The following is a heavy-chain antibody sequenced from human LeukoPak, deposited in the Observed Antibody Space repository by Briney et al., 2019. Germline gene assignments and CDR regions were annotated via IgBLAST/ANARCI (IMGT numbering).Heavy chain of an antibody. Sequence: PGGSLRLSCAASGFTFSSYGMHWVRQAPGKGLEWVAVIWYDGSNKYYADSVKGRFTISRDNSKNTLYLQMNSLRAEDTAVYYCAREDSRDGYGFDYWGQGTLVTVSS. J-gene: IGHJ4*02. D-gene: IGHD5-24*01. CDR3: AREDSRDGYGFDY. CDR2: IWYDGSNK. CDR1: GFTFSSYG. V-gene: IGHV3-33*01.